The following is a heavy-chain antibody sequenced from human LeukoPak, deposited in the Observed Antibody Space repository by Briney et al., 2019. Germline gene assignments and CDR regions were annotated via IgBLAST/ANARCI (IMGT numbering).Heavy chain of an antibody. CDR2: ISSSSSTI. V-gene: IGHV3-48*03. Sequence: GGSLRLSCAASGFTFSSYEMNWVRQAPGKGLEWVSYISSSSSTIYYADSVKGRFTISRDNAKNSLYLQMNSLRAEDTAVYYCARDGCSSTSCQPGYKDYYYMDVWGKGTTVTVS. CDR1: GFTFSSYE. CDR3: ARDGCSSTSCQPGYKDYYYMDV. J-gene: IGHJ6*03. D-gene: IGHD2-2*01.